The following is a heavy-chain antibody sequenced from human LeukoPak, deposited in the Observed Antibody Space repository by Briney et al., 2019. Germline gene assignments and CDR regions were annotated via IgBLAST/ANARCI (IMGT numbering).Heavy chain of an antibody. CDR3: AREGGYSSSWYGF. Sequence: GGSLRLSCAASGFTFSSHSMNWVRQTPGKGLEWVSYISRSSTTIYYADSVKGRFTISRDNAKNSLYPRMNSLRAEDTAVYYCAREGGYSSSWYGFWGQGTLVTVSS. D-gene: IGHD6-13*01. J-gene: IGHJ5*01. CDR1: GFTFSSHS. CDR2: ISRSSTTI. V-gene: IGHV3-48*01.